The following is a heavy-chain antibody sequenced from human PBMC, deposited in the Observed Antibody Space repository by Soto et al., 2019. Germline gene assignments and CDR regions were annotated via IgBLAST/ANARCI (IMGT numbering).Heavy chain of an antibody. J-gene: IGHJ4*02. Sequence: EVQLLESGGGLVQPGGSLRLSCAASGFTFSSYVMSWVRQAPGKGLEWVSAISGSGGSTYYADSVKGRFTISRDNSKNTLYLQMNSLRAEETAVYYCAKDKEIVVVVAAPRGLVYFDYWGQGTLVTVSS. CDR2: ISGSGGST. V-gene: IGHV3-23*01. D-gene: IGHD2-15*01. CDR1: GFTFSSYV. CDR3: AKDKEIVVVVAAPRGLVYFDY.